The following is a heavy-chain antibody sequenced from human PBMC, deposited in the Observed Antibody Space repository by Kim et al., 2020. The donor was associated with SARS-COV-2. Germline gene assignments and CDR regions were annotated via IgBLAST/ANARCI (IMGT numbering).Heavy chain of an antibody. CDR3: AREPHLRDYFDS. D-gene: IGHD4-17*01. V-gene: IGHV3-33*01. Sequence: YYAASVKGRFTISRDNSKNTLYLQMNSLRAEDTAVYYCAREPHLRDYFDSWGQGTLVTVSS. J-gene: IGHJ4*02.